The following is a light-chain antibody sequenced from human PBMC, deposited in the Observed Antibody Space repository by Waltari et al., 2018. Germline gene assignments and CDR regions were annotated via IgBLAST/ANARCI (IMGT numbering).Light chain of an antibody. J-gene: IGKJ4*01. CDR1: QTVRTTY. Sequence: EIVLTQSPGTLSLSTGESATLSCRASQTVRTTYLAWYQQKPGQAPTRLIYDTSSRATGIPDRFSGSGSGTDFSLTISSLEPEDFAVYYCQQYDISPLTFGGGTKVETK. V-gene: IGKV3-20*01. CDR3: QQYDISPLT. CDR2: DTS.